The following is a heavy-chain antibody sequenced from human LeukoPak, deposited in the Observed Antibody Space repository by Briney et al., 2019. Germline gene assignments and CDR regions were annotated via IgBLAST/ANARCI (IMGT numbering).Heavy chain of an antibody. CDR3: ARERTIAVAGTSVFDP. V-gene: IGHV4-59*01. J-gene: IGHJ5*02. Sequence: SSETLSLTCSVSGGSISSYYWSWIRQPPGKGLEWIGYMRYSGSTKYNPSLKSRVTISVDTSKNQFSLKLSSVTAADTAVYYCARERTIAVAGTSVFDPWGQGTLVTVSS. CDR2: MRYSGST. D-gene: IGHD6-19*01. CDR1: GGSISSYY.